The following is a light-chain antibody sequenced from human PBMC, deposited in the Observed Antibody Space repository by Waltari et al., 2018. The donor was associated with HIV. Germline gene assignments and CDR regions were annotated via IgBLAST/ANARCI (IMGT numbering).Light chain of an antibody. CDR1: NLGTTS. Sequence: SSVLTQPPSLSVAPGQTARATCGGSNLGTTSVPWYQQKPGQAPVLVVYDDSARPSGIPERISGSKSGNTATLTISRVEAGDEADYCCQVWDTTNDHPVFGGGTKLTVL. V-gene: IGLV3-21*02. CDR2: DDS. CDR3: QVWDTTNDHPV. J-gene: IGLJ3*02.